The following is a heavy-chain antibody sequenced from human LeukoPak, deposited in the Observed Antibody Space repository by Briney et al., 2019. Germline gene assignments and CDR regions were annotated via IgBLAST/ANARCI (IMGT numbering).Heavy chain of an antibody. J-gene: IGHJ3*02. D-gene: IGHD3-10*01. V-gene: IGHV4-39*01. CDR2: FCYSGST. Sequence: PSETLSLTCTVSGGSIISNTYCWGWIRQPPGKGLEWIGSFCYSGSTYSNPSLKSRVTISVDTSKHQFSLKLSSVTAVDTAVYYCARLFPLMVRGVSDAFDIWGQGTMVTVSS. CDR1: GGSIISNTYC. CDR3: ARLFPLMVRGVSDAFDI.